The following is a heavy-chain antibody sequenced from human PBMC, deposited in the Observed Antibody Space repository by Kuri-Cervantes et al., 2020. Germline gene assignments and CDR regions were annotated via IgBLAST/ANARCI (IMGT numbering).Heavy chain of an antibody. D-gene: IGHD2-2*01. V-gene: IGHV3-7*05. J-gene: IGHJ5*02. CDR3: AKYAVPAALRRSDWFDP. Sequence: GESLKISCAASGFTFSSYWMSWVRQAPGKGLEWVANIKQDGSEKYYVDSVKGRFTISRDNSKNTLYLQMNSLRAEDTAVYYCAKYAVPAALRRSDWFDPWGQGTLVTVSS. CDR1: GFTFSSYW. CDR2: IKQDGSEK.